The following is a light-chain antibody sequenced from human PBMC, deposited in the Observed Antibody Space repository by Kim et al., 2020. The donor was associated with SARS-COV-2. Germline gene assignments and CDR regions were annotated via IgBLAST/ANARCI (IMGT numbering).Light chain of an antibody. CDR3: SSYAGILVV. CDR1: SRDGGGYNY. CDR2: EVS. J-gene: IGLJ2*01. Sequence: PEQSDTISCTGTSRDGGGYNYGSWYQQHPGKAPKLMIYEVSKRPSGVPDRFSGSKSGNTASLTVSGLQAEDEADYYCSSYAGILVVFGGGTQLTVL. V-gene: IGLV2-8*01.